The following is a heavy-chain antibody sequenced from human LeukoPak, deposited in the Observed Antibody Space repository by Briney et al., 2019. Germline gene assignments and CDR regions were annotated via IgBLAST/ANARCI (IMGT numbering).Heavy chain of an antibody. CDR3: ARDSYNNVDY. J-gene: IGHJ4*02. V-gene: IGHV3-23*01. Sequence: GGSLRLSCAASGFTFSSFAMSWVRQAPGKGLEWVSAISGSGGSTYYADSVKGRFTVSRDNAKNTVYLQMNSLRAEDTAVYYCARDSYNNVDYWGQGTLVTDSS. D-gene: IGHD5-24*01. CDR1: GFTFSSFA. CDR2: ISGSGGST.